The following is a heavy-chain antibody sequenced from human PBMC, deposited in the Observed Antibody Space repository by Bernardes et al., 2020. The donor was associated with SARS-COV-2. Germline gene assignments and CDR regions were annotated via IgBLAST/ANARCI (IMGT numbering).Heavy chain of an antibody. J-gene: IGHJ3*02. V-gene: IGHV4-31*03. D-gene: IGHD2-8*01. CDR2: IYYSGRT. CDR3: ARALTDIVLMVYAIAAFDT. Sequence: SETLSLTCTVSGGSISSDGYYWSWIPQHPGKGLEWIGYIYYSGRTYYNPSLKSRVTISVDTSKNQFSLKLSSVTAADTAVYYCARALTDIVLMVYAIAAFDTWSHGTMVTGS. CDR1: GGSISSDGYY.